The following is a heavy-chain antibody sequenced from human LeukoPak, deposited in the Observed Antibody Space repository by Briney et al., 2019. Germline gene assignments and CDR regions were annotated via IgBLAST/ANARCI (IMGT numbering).Heavy chain of an antibody. J-gene: IGHJ4*02. CDR1: GFNFGVVA. Sequence: PGGSLRLSCATSGFNFGVVAMDWIRQAPGKGLEWVGFIRHREYGGTAEYAASVNGRFAISRDDSKSIVYLQMNDLRTEDTGVYYCARERAGAVDYWGLGTLVTVSS. V-gene: IGHV3-49*03. CDR2: IRHREYGGTA. CDR3: ARERAGAVDY.